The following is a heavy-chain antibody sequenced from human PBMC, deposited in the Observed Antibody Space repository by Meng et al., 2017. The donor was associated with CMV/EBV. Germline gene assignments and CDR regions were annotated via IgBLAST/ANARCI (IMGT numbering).Heavy chain of an antibody. CDR2: IGSSSRYI. CDR1: GFTFSSYS. J-gene: IGHJ4*02. D-gene: IGHD4-11*01. V-gene: IGHV3-21*04. CDR3: ARGSYSNYGGIVRNYFDY. Sequence: GGSLRLSCAASGFTFSSYSMNWVRQAPGKGLEWVSSIGSSSRYIYYADSVKGRFTISRDNAKNSLYMQMNSLRGEDTAVYYCARGSYSNYGGIVRNYFDYWGQGTLVTVSS.